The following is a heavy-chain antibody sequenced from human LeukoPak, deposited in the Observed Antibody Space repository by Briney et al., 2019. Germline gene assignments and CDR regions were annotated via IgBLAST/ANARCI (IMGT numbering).Heavy chain of an antibody. CDR2: IIPIFGTA. J-gene: IGHJ4*02. CDR1: GGTFSSYA. CDR3: ARGVYGDYPAYFDY. D-gene: IGHD4-17*01. Sequence: SVKVSCKASGGTFSSYAISWVRQAPGQGLEWMGGIIPIFGTANYAQKFQGRVTITADKSTSTAYMELSSLRSEDTAVYYCARGVYGDYPAYFDYWGQGTLVTVSS. V-gene: IGHV1-69*06.